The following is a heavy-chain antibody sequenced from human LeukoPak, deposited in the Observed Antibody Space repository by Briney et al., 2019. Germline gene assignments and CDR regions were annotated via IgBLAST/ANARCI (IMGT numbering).Heavy chain of an antibody. Sequence: ASVKVSCKASGGTFSSYAISWVRQAPGQGLEWMGGIIPIFGTANYAQKFQGRVTITTDESTSTAYMELSSLRSEDTAVYYCARVWPSGRRAITEGYFDYWGQGTLVTVSS. J-gene: IGHJ4*02. CDR2: IIPIFGTA. D-gene: IGHD2-2*02. V-gene: IGHV1-69*05. CDR1: GGTFSSYA. CDR3: ARVWPSGRRAITEGYFDY.